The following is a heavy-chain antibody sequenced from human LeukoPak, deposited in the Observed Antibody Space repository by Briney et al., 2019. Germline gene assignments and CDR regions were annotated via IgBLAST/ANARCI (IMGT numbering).Heavy chain of an antibody. Sequence: PGGSLRLSCAASGFTSSSYWMSWVRQAPGKGLEWVANIKQDGSEKYYVDSVKGRFTISRDNFKNSMYLQMNRLRAEDTAVYYCARLHGAIWFGGRKSGFDPWGQGTLVTVSS. CDR2: IKQDGSEK. CDR3: ARLHGAIWFGGRKSGFDP. D-gene: IGHD3-10*01. V-gene: IGHV3-7*01. J-gene: IGHJ5*02. CDR1: GFTSSSYW.